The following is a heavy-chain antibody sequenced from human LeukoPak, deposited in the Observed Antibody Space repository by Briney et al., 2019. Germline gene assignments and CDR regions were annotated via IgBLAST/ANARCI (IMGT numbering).Heavy chain of an antibody. D-gene: IGHD3-3*01. CDR1: GYTFTSYD. J-gene: IGHJ5*02. V-gene: IGHV1-8*01. CDR2: MNPNSGNT. Sequence: ASVTVSCKASGYTFTSYDNNWVRQATGQGLEWMGWMNPNSGNTGYAQKFQGRVTMTRNTSISTAYMELSSLRSEDTAVYYCARVGYDFWSGYLGGNWFDPWGQGTLVTVSS. CDR3: ARVGYDFWSGYLGGNWFDP.